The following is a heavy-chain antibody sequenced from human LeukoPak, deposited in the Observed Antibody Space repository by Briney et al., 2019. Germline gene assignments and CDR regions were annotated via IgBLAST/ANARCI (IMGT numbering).Heavy chain of an antibody. J-gene: IGHJ6*02. CDR2: IYYSGRT. CDR1: GGSISSSSYY. CDR3: ASGYCSSTSCQYYYYGMDV. V-gene: IGHV4-39*01. D-gene: IGHD2-2*03. Sequence: PSETLSLTCNVSGGSISSSSYYWGWIRQPPGKGLEWIGSIYYSGRTYYNPSLNSRFTISVDTSKNQFSLKLSSVTAADTAVYYCASGYCSSTSCQYYYYGMDVWGQGTTVTVSS.